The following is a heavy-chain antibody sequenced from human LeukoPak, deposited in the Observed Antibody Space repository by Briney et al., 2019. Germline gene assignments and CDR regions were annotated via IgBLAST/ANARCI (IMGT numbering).Heavy chain of an antibody. V-gene: IGHV3-23*01. CDR1: GFTFSSYA. CDR3: AKGLRTGVGPYMGYHYYMDV. J-gene: IGHJ6*03. CDR2: INDNGAGT. Sequence: GGSLRLSCAASGFTFSSYAMSWVRQAPGKGLKWISTINDNGAGTYYADSVKGRFTISRDNSYNTVSLQMNSLRDEDTGVYYCAKGLRTGVGPYMGYHYYMDVWGKGATVTVSS. D-gene: IGHD3-16*01.